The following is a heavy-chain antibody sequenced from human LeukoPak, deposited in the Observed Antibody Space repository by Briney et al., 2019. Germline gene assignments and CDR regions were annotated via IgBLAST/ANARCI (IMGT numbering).Heavy chain of an antibody. V-gene: IGHV3-23*01. CDR2: ISGSGTST. J-gene: IGHJ5*02. CDR3: TAAIHMYNWFDP. D-gene: IGHD2-2*02. CDR1: GFTFSNYA. Sequence: GGSLRLSFAAPGFTFSNYAMSWVRQAPGKGLAWVSGISGSGTSTYYADSVKGRFTISRDNSKNTLYVEMNSLRAEDTAVYYCTAAIHMYNWFDPWGQGTLVTVSS.